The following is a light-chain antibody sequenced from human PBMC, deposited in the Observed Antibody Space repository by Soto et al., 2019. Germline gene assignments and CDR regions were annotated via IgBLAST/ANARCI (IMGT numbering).Light chain of an antibody. Sequence: DIVMTQSPDSLAVSLGERATINCKSSQSVLYSSNNKNYLAWYQQKPGQPPKLLIYWASTRESGVPDRFSGSGSGTDFTLTISSLQAEDVAVYYCQQYYSTSTFRQGTKLEIK. V-gene: IGKV4-1*01. CDR1: QSVLYSSNNKNY. J-gene: IGKJ2*02. CDR2: WAS. CDR3: QQYYSTST.